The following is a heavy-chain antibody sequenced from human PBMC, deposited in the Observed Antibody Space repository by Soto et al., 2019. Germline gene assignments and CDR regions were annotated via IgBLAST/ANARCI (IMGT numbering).Heavy chain of an antibody. V-gene: IGHV1-18*01. CDR2: ISAYNGNT. CDR1: GYTFTSYG. J-gene: IGHJ4*02. D-gene: IGHD3-9*01. Sequence: ASVKVSCKASGYTFTSYGISWVRQAPGQGLEWMGWISAYNGNTNYAQKLQGRVTMTTDTSTSTAYMELRSLRSDDTAVYFCVREVRYFDWLLHGDIDYWGQGTLVTVSS. CDR3: VREVRYFDWLLHGDIDY.